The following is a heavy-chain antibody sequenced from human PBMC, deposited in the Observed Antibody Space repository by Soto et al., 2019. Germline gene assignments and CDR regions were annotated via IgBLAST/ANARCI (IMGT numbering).Heavy chain of an antibody. CDR2: SHHGGGT. CDR3: ARVLSLGSTWYFDY. J-gene: IGHJ4*02. Sequence: SETLSLTCTVSASSITDASYWGWIRQPPGKGLEWIGSSHHGGGTYYNPSLKSRVTISVDTSKDQLSLKLTSVAAADAAVYYCARVLSLGSTWYFDYWGQGNQVT. V-gene: IGHV4-38-2*02. CDR1: ASSITDASY. D-gene: IGHD6-13*01.